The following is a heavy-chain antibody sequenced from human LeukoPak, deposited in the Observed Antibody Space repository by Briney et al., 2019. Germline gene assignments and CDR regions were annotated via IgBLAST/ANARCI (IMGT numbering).Heavy chain of an antibody. CDR1: GFTFSSYS. CDR3: ARDCSSTSCYTYAFDI. V-gene: IGHV3-21*01. CDR2: ISSSSSYI. Sequence: GGSLRLSCAASGFTFSSYSMNWVRQAPGKGLEWVSSISSSSSYIYYADSVKGRFTISRDNAKNSLYLQMNSLRAEDTAVYYCARDCSSTSCYTYAFDIWGQGTMVTVSS. D-gene: IGHD2-2*02. J-gene: IGHJ3*02.